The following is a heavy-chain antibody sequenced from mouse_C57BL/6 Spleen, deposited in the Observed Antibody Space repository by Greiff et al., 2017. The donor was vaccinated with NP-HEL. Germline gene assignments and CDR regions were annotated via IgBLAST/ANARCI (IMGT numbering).Heavy chain of an antibody. CDR3: ARSGSSLYYAMDY. Sequence: VKLQESGAELVKPGASVKLSCKASGYTFTSYWMHWVKQRPGQGLEWIGMIHPNSGSTNYNEKFKSKATLTVDKSSSTAYMQLSSLTSEDSAVYYCARSGSSLYYAMDYWGQGTSVTVSA. D-gene: IGHD1-1*01. J-gene: IGHJ4*01. V-gene: IGHV1-64*01. CDR2: IHPNSGST. CDR1: GYTFTSYW.